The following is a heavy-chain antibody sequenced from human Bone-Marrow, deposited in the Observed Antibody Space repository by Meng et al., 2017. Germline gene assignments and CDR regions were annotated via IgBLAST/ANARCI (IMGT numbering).Heavy chain of an antibody. Sequence: GESLKISCAASGFTFSSYWMHWVRQAPGKGLVWVSRINSDGRSTSYADSVKGRFTISSDNAKNTLYLQMNSLRAEDTAVYYCAKDPHYYGSGSYPNAFDIWGQGTTVTVSS. CDR1: GFTFSSYW. J-gene: IGHJ3*02. V-gene: IGHV3-74*01. CDR2: INSDGRST. D-gene: IGHD3-10*01. CDR3: AKDPHYYGSGSYPNAFDI.